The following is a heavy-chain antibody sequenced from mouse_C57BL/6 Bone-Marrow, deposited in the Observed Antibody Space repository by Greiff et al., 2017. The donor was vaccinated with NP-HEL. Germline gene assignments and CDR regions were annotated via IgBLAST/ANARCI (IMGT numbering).Heavy chain of an antibody. V-gene: IGHV2-2*01. CDR3: ARNPRKFITTVVATHYYAMDY. D-gene: IGHD1-1*01. CDR2: IWSGGST. J-gene: IGHJ4*01. CDR1: GFSLTSYG. Sequence: QVQLQQSGPGLVQPSQSLSITCTVSGFSLTSYGVHWVRQSPGKGLEWLGVIWSGGSTDYNAAFISRLSISKDNSKSQVFFKMNSLQADDTAIYYCARNPRKFITTVVATHYYAMDYWGQGTSVTVSS.